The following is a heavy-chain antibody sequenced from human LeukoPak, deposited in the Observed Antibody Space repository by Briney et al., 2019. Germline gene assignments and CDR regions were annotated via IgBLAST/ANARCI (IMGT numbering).Heavy chain of an antibody. CDR2: TNHSGST. D-gene: IGHD3-10*01. Sequence: PSETLSLTCAVYSGSFSDYYWSWIRQPPGKGLEWIGETNHSGSTYYNPSLKSRVTISVDTSKNQISLKVTSLTAADTAVYYCARAGRFETWGQGTLVTVSS. CDR1: SGSFSDYY. V-gene: IGHV4-34*01. CDR3: ARAGRFET. J-gene: IGHJ5*02.